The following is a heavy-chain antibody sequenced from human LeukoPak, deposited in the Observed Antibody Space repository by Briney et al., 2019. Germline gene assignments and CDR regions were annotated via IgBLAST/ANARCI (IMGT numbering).Heavy chain of an antibody. V-gene: IGHV3-7*01. CDR3: ARVYRGLSHGSGSYYTDYYYYYMDV. Sequence: GGSLRLSCAASGFTFSSYEMNWVRQAPGKGLEWVANINQDGSEKFYVDSVKGRFTISRDNAKNSMYLQMNSLRAEDTAVYYCARVYRGLSHGSGSYYTDYYYYYMDVWGKGTTVTISS. CDR1: GFTFSSYE. CDR2: INQDGSEK. J-gene: IGHJ6*03. D-gene: IGHD3-10*01.